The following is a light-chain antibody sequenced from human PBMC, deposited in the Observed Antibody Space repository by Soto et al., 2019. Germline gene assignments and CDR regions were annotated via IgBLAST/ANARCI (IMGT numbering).Light chain of an antibody. V-gene: IGLV2-14*03. CDR3: SSYTSSSTHVI. CDR2: NVS. CDR1: SSDVGGYNY. J-gene: IGLJ2*01. Sequence: QSALTQPASVSGSPGQSITISCTGTSSDVGGYNYVSWYQQHPGKAPKLMIDNVSNRPSGVSNRFSGSKSGNTASLTISGLQAEDEADYYCSSYTSSSTHVIFGGGTKLTVL.